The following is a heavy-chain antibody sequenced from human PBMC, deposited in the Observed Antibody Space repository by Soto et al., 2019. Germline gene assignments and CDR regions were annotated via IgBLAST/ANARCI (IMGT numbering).Heavy chain of an antibody. CDR1: LATFNFYA. V-gene: IGHV1-69*02. CDR3: ATNYGSGSAPFDY. CDR2: IIPMVRVA. D-gene: IGHD3-10*01. Sequence: QVQLGQSGAELKKPGPSVKASCTASLATFNFYAMNWLRQAPGQGPEWMGRIIPMVRVANYATKFQGRVTIIADKSTSTSYMVLSSLRSEDTAVYYCATNYGSGSAPFDYWGQGTLVTVSS. J-gene: IGHJ4*02.